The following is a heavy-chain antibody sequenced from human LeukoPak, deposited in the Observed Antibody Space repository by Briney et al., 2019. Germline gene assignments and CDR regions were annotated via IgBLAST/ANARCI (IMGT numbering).Heavy chain of an antibody. CDR1: GFTFSSYG. CDR3: ASTFYGDSPPY. J-gene: IGHJ4*02. D-gene: IGHD4-17*01. CDR2: IWYDGSHK. V-gene: IGHV3-33*01. Sequence: GGALRLSCAASGFTFSSYGMHWVRHAPGKGLEWVAVIWYDGSHKYYADSVKGRFTISRDNSKNTLYLQMNSLRAEDTAVYYCASTFYGDSPPYWGQGTLVTVSS.